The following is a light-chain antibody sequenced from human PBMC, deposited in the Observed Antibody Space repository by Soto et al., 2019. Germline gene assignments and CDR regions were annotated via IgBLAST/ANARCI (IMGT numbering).Light chain of an antibody. CDR3: SSYTRTTLVV. V-gene: IGLV2-14*01. CDR1: SSDVGGYNY. Sequence: QSALTQPASVSGSPGQSITISCTGSSSDVGGYNYVSWYQQHPGKAPKLMIYEVSNRPSGVSNRFSGSKSGNTASLTISGPQAEDEADYYCSSYTRTTLVVFGGGTKLTVL. CDR2: EVS. J-gene: IGLJ2*01.